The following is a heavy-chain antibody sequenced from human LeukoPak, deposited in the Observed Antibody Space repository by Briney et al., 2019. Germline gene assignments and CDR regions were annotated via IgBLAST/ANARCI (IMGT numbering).Heavy chain of an antibody. Sequence: GGSLRLSCAASGFTFSSYSMNWVRQAPGKGLEWVSSISSSSSYIYYADSVKGLFTISRDNAKNSLYLQMNSLRAEDTAVYYCAREPTDCSGGSCYPGGWFDPWGQGTLVTVSS. D-gene: IGHD2-15*01. V-gene: IGHV3-21*01. CDR1: GFTFSSYS. J-gene: IGHJ5*02. CDR2: ISSSSSYI. CDR3: AREPTDCSGGSCYPGGWFDP.